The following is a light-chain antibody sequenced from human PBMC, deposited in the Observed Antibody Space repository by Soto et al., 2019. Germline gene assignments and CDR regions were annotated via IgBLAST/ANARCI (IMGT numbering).Light chain of an antibody. CDR3: AVWDDGLDAGM. Sequence: QSVLTQSPSASGTPGQRVTISCSGSSSNIGTNYVYWYQQLPGTAPKVLIYSNDKRPSGVPDRFSGSKSGTSASLAISGLRSEDEADYYCAVWDDGLDAGMFGGGTKLTVL. J-gene: IGLJ3*02. V-gene: IGLV1-47*01. CDR2: SND. CDR1: SSNIGTNY.